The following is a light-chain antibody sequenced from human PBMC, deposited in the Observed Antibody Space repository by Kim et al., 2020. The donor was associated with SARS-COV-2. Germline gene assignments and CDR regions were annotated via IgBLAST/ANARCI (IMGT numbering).Light chain of an antibody. Sequence: SGAQGQTASITCAGDKLGDKYACWYQQKPGQSPVLVIYQDSKRPSGIPERFSGSNSGNTATLTISGTQAMDEADYYCQAWDSSTWVFGGGTQLTVL. J-gene: IGLJ3*02. CDR2: QDS. V-gene: IGLV3-1*01. CDR3: QAWDSSTWV. CDR1: KLGDKY.